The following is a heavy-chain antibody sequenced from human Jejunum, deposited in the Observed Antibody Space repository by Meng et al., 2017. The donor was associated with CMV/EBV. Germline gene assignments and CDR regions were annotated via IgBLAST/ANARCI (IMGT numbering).Heavy chain of an antibody. J-gene: IGHJ3*01. D-gene: IGHD3-10*01. CDR3: ARGEYELLFGAFDV. V-gene: IGHV3-7*01. Sequence: GFAFGSDWMAWVRQAPGKGLEWVASMKEDGSEIHYLDSVKGRFTISRDNAKNSLYLQMNTLRVEDTALYYCARGEYELLFGAFDVWGQGTMVTVSS. CDR2: MKEDGSEI. CDR1: GFAFGSDW.